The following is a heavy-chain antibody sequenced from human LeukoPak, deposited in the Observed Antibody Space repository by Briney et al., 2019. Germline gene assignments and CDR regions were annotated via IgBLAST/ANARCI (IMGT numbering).Heavy chain of an antibody. Sequence: PGGSLRLSCAASGFTFSTYNINWVRQTPGKGLEWISYISSNGNTICYADSVKGRFTIARDNAKNSVYLQLNSLRDEDTAIYHCARDYGGHGEYFDYWGQGTLVTVSS. D-gene: IGHD4-23*01. V-gene: IGHV3-48*02. CDR3: ARDYGGHGEYFDY. J-gene: IGHJ4*02. CDR1: GFTFSTYN. CDR2: ISSNGNTI.